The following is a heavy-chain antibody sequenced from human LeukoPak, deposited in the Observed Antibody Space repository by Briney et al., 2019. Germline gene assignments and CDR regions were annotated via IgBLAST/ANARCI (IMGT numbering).Heavy chain of an antibody. V-gene: IGHV4-30-4*08. CDR1: GGSISSGDYY. CDR2: IYYSGST. J-gene: IGHJ5*02. D-gene: IGHD2-2*01. Sequence: SQTLSLTCTVSGGSISSGDYYWSWIRQPPGKGLEWIGYIYYSGSTYYNPSLKSRVTLSVDTSKNQFSLKLSSVTAADTAVYYCAVLGYCSSTSCSPPRFDPWGQGTLVTVSS. CDR3: AVLGYCSSTSCSPPRFDP.